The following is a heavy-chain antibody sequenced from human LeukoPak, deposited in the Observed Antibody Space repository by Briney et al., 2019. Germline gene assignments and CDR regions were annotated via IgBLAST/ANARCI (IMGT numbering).Heavy chain of an antibody. CDR3: ARWSGYDLASYFDY. CDR1: GGSISSYNW. J-gene: IGHJ4*02. Sequence: SETLSLTCGVSGGSISSYNWWSWVRQPPGKGLEWIGETHHSGSTNYNPSLKSRVTISVDKSKNQLSLNLSSVTAADTAVYYCARWSGYDLASYFDYWGQGTLVTVSS. V-gene: IGHV4-4*02. D-gene: IGHD5-12*01. CDR2: THHSGST.